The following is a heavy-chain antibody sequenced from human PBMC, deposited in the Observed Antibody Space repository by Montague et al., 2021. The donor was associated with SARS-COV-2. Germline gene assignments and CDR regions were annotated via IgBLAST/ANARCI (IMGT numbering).Heavy chain of an antibody. CDR1: GGSISRYY. CDR3: ARDFDY. J-gene: IGHJ4*02. Sequence: SETLSLTCTVSGGSISRYYLSWIRQPTGKGLEWIGLIYHSGSTNYNPSLKSRVTLSVDTSKNQFSLKLSSVTAADTAVYYCARDFDYWGQGTLVTVSS. CDR2: IYHSGST. V-gene: IGHV4-59*13.